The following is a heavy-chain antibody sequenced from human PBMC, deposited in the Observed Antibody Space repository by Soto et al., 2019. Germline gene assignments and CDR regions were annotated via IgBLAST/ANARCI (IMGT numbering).Heavy chain of an antibody. D-gene: IGHD1-7*01. J-gene: IGHJ5*02. CDR3: AKTTKAFDNWNYRWFDP. CDR2: ISGSGGSA. V-gene: IGHV3-23*01. CDR1: GFTFSSYA. Sequence: HPGGSLRLSCAASGFTFSSYAMSWVRQAPGKGLEWVSAISGSGGSAYYADSVKGRFTISRDNSKNTLYLQMNSLRAEDTAVYYCAKTTKAFDNWNYRWFDPWGQGTLVTVSS.